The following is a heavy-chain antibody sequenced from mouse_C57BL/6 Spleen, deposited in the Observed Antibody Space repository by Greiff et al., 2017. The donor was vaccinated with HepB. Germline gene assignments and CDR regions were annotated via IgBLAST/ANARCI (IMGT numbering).Heavy chain of an antibody. CDR2: IDPSDSYT. J-gene: IGHJ2*01. D-gene: IGHD1-1*01. CDR1: GYTFTSYW. CDR3: ARSGYYGPFFDY. Sequence: VKLQQPGAELVMPGASVKLSCKASGYTFTSYWMHWVKQRPGQGLEWIGEIDPSDSYTNYNQKFKGKSTLTVDKSSSTAYMQLSSLTSEDSAVYYCARSGYYGPFFDYWGQGTTLTVSS. V-gene: IGHV1-69*01.